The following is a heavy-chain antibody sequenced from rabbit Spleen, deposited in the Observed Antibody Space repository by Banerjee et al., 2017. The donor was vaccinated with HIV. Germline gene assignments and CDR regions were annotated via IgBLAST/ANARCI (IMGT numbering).Heavy chain of an antibody. CDR3: ARDGYSRGWGIVLYYFNL. J-gene: IGHJ4*01. V-gene: IGHV1S45*01. CDR2: IDAGSSGST. Sequence: QEQLEESGGDLVKPGASLTLTCTASGFSFSGSYYMCWVRQAPGKGLEWIACIDAGSSGSTYYANWAKGRFTISKTSSTTVTLQMTSLTAADTAAYFCARDGYSRGWGIVLYYFNLWGPGTLVTVS. CDR1: GFSFSGSYY. D-gene: IGHD4-1*01.